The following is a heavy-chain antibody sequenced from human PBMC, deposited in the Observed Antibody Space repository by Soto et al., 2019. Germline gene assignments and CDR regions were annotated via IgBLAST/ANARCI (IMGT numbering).Heavy chain of an antibody. CDR1: GFTFSSYA. CDR2: ISGSGGST. V-gene: IGHV3-23*01. Sequence: PGGSLRLSCAASGFTFSSYAMSWVRQAPGKGLEWVSAISGSGGSTYYADSVKGRFTISRDNSKNTLYLQMNSLRAEDTAVYYCAKDRLRCRSGGSCYKEFVYRGQGTPVTASP. J-gene: IGHJ4*02. D-gene: IGHD2-15*01. CDR3: AKDRLRCRSGGSCYKEFVY.